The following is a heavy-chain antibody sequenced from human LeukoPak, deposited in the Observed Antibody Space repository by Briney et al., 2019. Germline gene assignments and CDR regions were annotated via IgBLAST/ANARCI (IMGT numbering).Heavy chain of an antibody. Sequence: SETLSLTCSVSGGSISSSGYYWNWIRQPPGKGLEWVGSIYYSGSTYYNSSLKSRVTISEDTSNNRFSLMLTSVTAADTAVYYCARQVSDYFYYYIDVWGEGTTVIVSS. CDR3: ARQVSDYFYYYIDV. CDR2: IYYSGST. V-gene: IGHV4-39*01. CDR1: GGSISSSGYY. J-gene: IGHJ6*03.